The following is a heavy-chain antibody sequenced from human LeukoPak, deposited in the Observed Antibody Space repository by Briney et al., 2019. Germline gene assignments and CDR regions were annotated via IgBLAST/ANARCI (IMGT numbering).Heavy chain of an antibody. CDR2: MNPNSGNT. CDR1: GYTFTSYD. D-gene: IGHD3-9*01. V-gene: IGHV1-8*01. J-gene: IGHJ6*02. Sequence: RDSVTVSCKASGYTFTSYDINWGRQAPGQGLEGMGWMNPNSGNTGYAQKFQGRVTMTRNTSISTAYMELSSLRSEDTAVYYCARRMIVLRYFDWPQSMDVWGQGTTVTVSS. CDR3: ARRMIVLRYFDWPQSMDV.